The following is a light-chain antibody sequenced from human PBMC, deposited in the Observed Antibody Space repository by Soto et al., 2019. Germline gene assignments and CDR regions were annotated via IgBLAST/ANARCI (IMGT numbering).Light chain of an antibody. J-gene: IGKJ4*01. CDR2: AVS. Sequence: IQMPQSPSSVSASVGDRVTITCRASQSITNWLAWYQQKPGKAPKLRIYAVSGLPSGVPSRVSGSGSGTDITLTISSLQTEDFATYDCQQANSLPRTYGGGTKVEIK. V-gene: IGKV1-12*01. CDR1: QSITNW. CDR3: QQANSLPRT.